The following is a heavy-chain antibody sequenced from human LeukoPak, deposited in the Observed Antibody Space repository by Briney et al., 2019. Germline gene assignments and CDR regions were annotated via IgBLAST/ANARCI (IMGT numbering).Heavy chain of an antibody. Sequence: GASVKVSCKASGYTFTSYYMHWVRQAPGQGLEWMGIINPSGGSTSYAQKFQGRVTMTRDTSTSTVYMELSSLRSEDTAVYYCARDGGPNYGSGSYYSDPLPYWGQGTLVTVSS. V-gene: IGHV1-46*01. CDR1: GYTFTSYY. CDR2: INPSGGST. D-gene: IGHD3-10*01. J-gene: IGHJ4*02. CDR3: ARDGGPNYGSGSYYSDPLPY.